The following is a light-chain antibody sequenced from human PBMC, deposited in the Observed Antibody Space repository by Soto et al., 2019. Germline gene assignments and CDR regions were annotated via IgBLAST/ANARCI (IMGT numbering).Light chain of an antibody. Sequence: EIVLTQSPGTLSLSPGERTTLSCRASQSVYTNYLAWYQQKPGQAPRLLIYGASRRATGIPDRFSGSGSGTDFTLTISRLEPEDFAVDNCTTYGSSPPVYTSGQVTKL. CDR3: TTYGSSPPVYT. CDR1: QSVYTNY. CDR2: GAS. J-gene: IGKJ2*01. V-gene: IGKV3-20*01.